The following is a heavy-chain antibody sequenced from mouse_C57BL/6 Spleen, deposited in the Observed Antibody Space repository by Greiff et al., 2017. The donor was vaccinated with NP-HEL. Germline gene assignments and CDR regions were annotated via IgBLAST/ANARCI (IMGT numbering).Heavy chain of an antibody. J-gene: IGHJ3*01. D-gene: IGHD1-1*01. CDR3: ARYYYGSSYVAWFAY. CDR1: GYSFTGYY. Sequence: EVQLQQSGPELVKPGASVKISCKASGYSFTGYYMNWVKQSPEKSLEWIGEINPSTGGTTYNQKFKAKATLTVDKSSSTAYMQLKSLTSEDSAVYYCARYYYGSSYVAWFAYWGQGTLVTVSA. V-gene: IGHV1-42*01. CDR2: INPSTGGT.